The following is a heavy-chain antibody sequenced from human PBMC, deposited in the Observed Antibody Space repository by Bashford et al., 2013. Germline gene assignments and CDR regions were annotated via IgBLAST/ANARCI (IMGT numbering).Heavy chain of an antibody. CDR3: ARDSSGWSREY. D-gene: IGHD6-19*01. Sequence: WVRQAPGQPLEWIGWIVVGSGNTNYAQKFQERVTITRDVSTSTAYMEMSSLRVEDTAVYYCARDSSGWSREYWGQGTLVTVSS. V-gene: IGHV1-58*01. CDR2: IVVGSGNT. J-gene: IGHJ4*02.